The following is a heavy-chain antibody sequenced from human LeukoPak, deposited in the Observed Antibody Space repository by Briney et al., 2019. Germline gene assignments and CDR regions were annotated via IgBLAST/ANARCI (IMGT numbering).Heavy chain of an antibody. CDR2: IYYSGST. Sequence: PSETLSLTRTVSGGSISSGGYYWSWIRQHPGKGPEWIGYIYYSGSTYYNPSLKSRVTISVDTSKNQFSLKLSSVTAADTAVYYCARVGEMATILSYSDYWGQGTLVTVSS. D-gene: IGHD5-24*01. CDR3: ARVGEMATILSYSDY. V-gene: IGHV4-31*03. J-gene: IGHJ4*02. CDR1: GGSISSGGYY.